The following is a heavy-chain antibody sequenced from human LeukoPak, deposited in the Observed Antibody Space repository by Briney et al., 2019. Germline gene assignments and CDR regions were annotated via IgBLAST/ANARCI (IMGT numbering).Heavy chain of an antibody. J-gene: IGHJ4*02. CDR3: ASEGEKGDY. CDR1: GGTFSSYA. CDR2: IIPIFGTA. D-gene: IGHD3-10*01. Sequence: SVKVSCKASGGTFSSYAVSWVRQAPGQGLEWMGRIIPIFGTANYAQKFQGRVTITTDESTSTAYLELSSLRSEDTAVYYCASEGEKGDYWGQGTLVTVSS. V-gene: IGHV1-69*05.